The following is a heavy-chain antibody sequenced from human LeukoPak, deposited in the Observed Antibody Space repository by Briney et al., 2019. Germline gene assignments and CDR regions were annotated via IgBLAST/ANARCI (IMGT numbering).Heavy chain of an antibody. CDR2: ITPFFGVA. J-gene: IGHJ6*02. V-gene: IGHV1-69*04. CDR1: GGNFGNYV. D-gene: IGHD6-6*01. Sequence: SVKVSCKASGGNFGNYVIHWVRQAPGQGLEWMGRITPFFGVANYAQTLQDRVTFTADKITNTAYMQISSLKSEDTAVYFCARDTNEEYSSSSDGLAVWGQGTTVTVSS. CDR3: ARDTNEEYSSSSDGLAV.